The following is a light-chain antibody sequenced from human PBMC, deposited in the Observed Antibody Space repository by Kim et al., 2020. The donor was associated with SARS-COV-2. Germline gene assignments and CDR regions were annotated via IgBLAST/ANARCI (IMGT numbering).Light chain of an antibody. Sequence: QSALTQPPSASGSPGQSVTISCTGTSSDIGDYNYVSWYQQHPGKAPKLMIYEVSKWPSGVPDRFSGSKSGNTASLTVSGLQAEDEADYYCSSYASSSNWVFGGGTQLTVL. J-gene: IGLJ3*02. V-gene: IGLV2-8*01. CDR2: EVS. CDR3: SSYASSSNWV. CDR1: SSDIGDYNY.